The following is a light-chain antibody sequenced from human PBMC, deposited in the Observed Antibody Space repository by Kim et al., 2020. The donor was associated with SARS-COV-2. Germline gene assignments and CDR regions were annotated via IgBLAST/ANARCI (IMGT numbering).Light chain of an antibody. CDR2: EDD. CDR1: SGSLDDNY. CDR3: QSYNRDNVL. J-gene: IGLJ2*01. V-gene: IGLV6-57*03. Sequence: GKTITISCTRSSGSLDDNYAQWYQQRPGGVPTTVIYEDDQRPSGVSDRFSGSIDNSSNSASLTISGLRTEDEADYYCQSYNRDNVLFGGGTQLTVL.